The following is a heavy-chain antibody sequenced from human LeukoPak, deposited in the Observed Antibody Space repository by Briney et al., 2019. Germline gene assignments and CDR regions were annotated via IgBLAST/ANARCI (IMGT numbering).Heavy chain of an antibody. CDR3: ARDSRGTGYYYYYGMDV. D-gene: IGHD3/OR15-3a*01. V-gene: IGHV4-31*03. CDR1: GGSISSGAYY. J-gene: IGHJ6*02. CDR2: IYYSGST. Sequence: PSETLSLTCTVSGGSISSGAYYWSWLRQHPGKGLEWIGYIYYSGSTYYNPSLQSRVTISVDTSKNQFSLKLTSVTAADTAVYYCARDSRGTGYYYYYGMDVWGQGTTVTVSS.